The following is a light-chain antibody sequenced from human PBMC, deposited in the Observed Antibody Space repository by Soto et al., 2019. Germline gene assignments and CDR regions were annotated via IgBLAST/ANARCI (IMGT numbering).Light chain of an antibody. V-gene: IGKV3-20*01. Sequence: IVLTQSPCTLSLSPVERATLSCVASQSVSSSYLAWYQQKPGQAPRLLIYGASSRATGIPDRFSATGSETDFTLTINRLEPEDFAVYYCQQYSSSLWTFGQGTKVDIK. J-gene: IGKJ1*01. CDR1: QSVSSSY. CDR3: QQYSSSLWT. CDR2: GAS.